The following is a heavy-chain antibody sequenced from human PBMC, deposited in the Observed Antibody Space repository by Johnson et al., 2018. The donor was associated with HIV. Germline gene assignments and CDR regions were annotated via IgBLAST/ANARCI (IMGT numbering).Heavy chain of an antibody. V-gene: IGHV3-20*04. CDR1: GFNFGAYG. Sequence: VQLVESGGGEVQPGGSLRLSCVASGFNFGAYGMNWVRQAPGKGLEWVSGINWNGGSTGYADSVKGRFTISRDNAKNSLYLQMNSLRAGDTAVYYCARWGTVTTDAFDIWGQGTMVTVSS. D-gene: IGHD4-17*01. CDR2: INWNGGST. CDR3: ARWGTVTTDAFDI. J-gene: IGHJ3*02.